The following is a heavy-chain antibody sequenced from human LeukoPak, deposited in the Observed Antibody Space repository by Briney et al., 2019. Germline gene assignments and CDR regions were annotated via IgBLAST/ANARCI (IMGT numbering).Heavy chain of an antibody. CDR2: IRYDGSNK. V-gene: IGHV3-30*02. J-gene: IGHJ4*02. Sequence: HPGGSLRLSCAASGFTFSSHGMHWVRQAPGKGLEWVAFIRYDGSNKYYADSVKGRFTISRDNSKNTLYLQMNSLRAEDTAVYYCAKDLYYDFWSGYFDYWGQGTLVTVSS. D-gene: IGHD3-3*01. CDR3: AKDLYYDFWSGYFDY. CDR1: GFTFSSHG.